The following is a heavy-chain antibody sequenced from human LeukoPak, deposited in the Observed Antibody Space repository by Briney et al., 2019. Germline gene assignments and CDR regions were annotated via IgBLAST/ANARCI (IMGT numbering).Heavy chain of an antibody. CDR2: IKQDGGEI. Sequence: GGSLRLSCAASGFTFTNYEMSWVRQVPGKGLEWVANIKQDGGEIYYVDSVKGRFTISRDNAKNSLYLQMNSLRAEDTAIYYCARDKIVGATNFDYWGQGTLVTVSS. V-gene: IGHV3-7*03. CDR3: ARDKIVGATNFDY. J-gene: IGHJ4*02. D-gene: IGHD1-26*01. CDR1: GFTFTNYE.